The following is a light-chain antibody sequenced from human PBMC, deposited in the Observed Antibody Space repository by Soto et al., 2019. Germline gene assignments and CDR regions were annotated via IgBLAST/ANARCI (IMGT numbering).Light chain of an antibody. CDR3: SSYAGSNKEV. CDR1: SSDVGGYNY. Sequence: SALTQPPSASGSPGQSVTISCTGTSSDVGGYNYVSWCQQHPGKAPKLMIYEVSKRPSGVPDRFSGSKSGNTASLTVSGLQAEDEADYYCSSYAGSNKEVFGTGTKLTVL. CDR2: EVS. V-gene: IGLV2-8*01. J-gene: IGLJ1*01.